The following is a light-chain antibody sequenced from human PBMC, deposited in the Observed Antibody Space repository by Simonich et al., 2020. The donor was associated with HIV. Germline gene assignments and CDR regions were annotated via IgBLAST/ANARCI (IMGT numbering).Light chain of an antibody. J-gene: IGKJ4*01. Sequence: DIQMTQSPSTLSASVGDRVTTTCRASQSSSSWLAWYQMKPGKAPKLLIYAASRLESGVPSRFSGSGSGTDYTLTISSLQPEDFATYFCQQFDSYPLTFGGGTKVEIK. CDR1: QSSSSW. CDR3: QQFDSYPLT. CDR2: AAS. V-gene: IGKV1-5*01.